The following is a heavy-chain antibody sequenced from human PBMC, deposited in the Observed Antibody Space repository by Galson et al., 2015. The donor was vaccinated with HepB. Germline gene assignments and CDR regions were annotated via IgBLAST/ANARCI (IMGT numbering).Heavy chain of an antibody. CDR1: GFTFSSYS. J-gene: IGHJ5*02. D-gene: IGHD3-22*01. CDR2: ISSSSSTI. V-gene: IGHV3-48*02. CDR3: ARGNHYYDSSGYYVYWFDP. Sequence: SLRLSCAASGFTFSSYSMNWVRQAPGKGLEWVSYISSSSSTIYYADSVKGRFTISRDNAKNSLYLQMNSLRDEDTAVYYCARGNHYYDSSGYYVYWFDPWGQGTLVTVSS.